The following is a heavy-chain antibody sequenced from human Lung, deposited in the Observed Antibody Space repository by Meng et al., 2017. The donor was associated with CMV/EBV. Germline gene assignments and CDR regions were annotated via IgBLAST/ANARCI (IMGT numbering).Heavy chain of an antibody. V-gene: IGHV7-4-1*02. CDR2: MNTNTGNP. D-gene: IGHD1-26*01. Sequence: QVQLLEAGAGLKNPGDSVKVTCNVSGDSFTSYGMNWGRKGHGPGLELMGRMNTNTGNPTYAKGFTGRFVIYLDTSVSTAYLQISSLKAEANAVYYCARGVVGATSGDYWGQGTLVTVSS. J-gene: IGHJ4*02. CDR1: GDSFTSYG. CDR3: ARGVVGATSGDY.